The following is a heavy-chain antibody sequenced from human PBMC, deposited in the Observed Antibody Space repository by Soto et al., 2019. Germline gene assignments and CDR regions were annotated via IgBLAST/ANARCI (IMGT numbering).Heavy chain of an antibody. Sequence: ASVKVSCKASGYTFTSYYMHWVRQAPGQGLEWMGIINPSGGSTSYAQKFQGRVTMTRDTSTSTVYMELSSLRSEDTAVYYCARPAEYYYDSSGLINPFDYWGKGTLVTVSS. CDR1: GYTFTSYY. J-gene: IGHJ4*02. V-gene: IGHV1-46*01. D-gene: IGHD3-22*01. CDR2: INPSGGST. CDR3: ARPAEYYYDSSGLINPFDY.